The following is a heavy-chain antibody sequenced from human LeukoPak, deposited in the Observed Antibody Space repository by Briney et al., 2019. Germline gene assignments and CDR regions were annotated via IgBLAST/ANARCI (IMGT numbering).Heavy chain of an antibody. J-gene: IGHJ5*02. CDR2: ISGSGGST. CDR3: AKDRDYDFWSGYSNWFDP. D-gene: IGHD3-3*01. V-gene: IGHV3-23*01. CDR1: GFTFSSYA. Sequence: GGSLRLSCAASGFTFSSYAMSWVRQAPGKGLEWVSAISGSGGSTYYADSVKGRFTISRDNSKNTLYLQMNSLRAEDTAVYYCAKDRDYDFWSGYSNWFDPWGQGTLVTVPS.